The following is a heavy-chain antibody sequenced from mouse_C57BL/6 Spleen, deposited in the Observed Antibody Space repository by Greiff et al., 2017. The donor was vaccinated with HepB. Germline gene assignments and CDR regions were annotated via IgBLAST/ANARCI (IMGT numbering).Heavy chain of an antibody. CDR1: GYTFTDYY. V-gene: IGHV1-26*01. Sequence: EVKLQQSGPELVKPGSSVKISCKASGYTFTDYYMNWVKQSHGKSLEWIGDINPNNGGTSYNQKFKGKATLTVDKSSSTAYMELRSLTSEDSAVYDCARESDYSNYAMGYWGEGTSVTDS. CDR2: INPNNGGT. CDR3: ARESDYSNYAMGY. J-gene: IGHJ4*01. D-gene: IGHD2-12*01.